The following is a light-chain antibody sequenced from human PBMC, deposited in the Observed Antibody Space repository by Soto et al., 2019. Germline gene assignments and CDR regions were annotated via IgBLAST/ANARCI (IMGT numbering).Light chain of an antibody. CDR2: RNN. Sequence: QSVLTQPPSASGTPGQRVTISCSGSSSNIGSNYVYWYQQLPGTAPKLLIYRNNQLPSGVPDRFSGSKSGTSASLAISGLWSEDEADYYCADWDDSLSGPYVFGTGTKVTVL. CDR3: ADWDDSLSGPYV. CDR1: SSNIGSNY. J-gene: IGLJ1*01. V-gene: IGLV1-47*03.